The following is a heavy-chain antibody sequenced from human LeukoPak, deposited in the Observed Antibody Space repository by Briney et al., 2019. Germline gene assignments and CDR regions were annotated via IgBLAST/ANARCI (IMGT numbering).Heavy chain of an antibody. CDR3: ARGGYSYGYDDDFDY. V-gene: IGHV4-59*01. CDR2: IYYSGST. D-gene: IGHD5-18*01. Sequence: SETLSLTCTVSSGFITSYYSSWIRQPPGKGLEWIGYIYYSGSTNYNPSLKSRVTISVDTSKNKFSLKLSSATAAATAVYYCARGGYSYGYDDDFDYWGQGTLVTVSS. J-gene: IGHJ4*02. CDR1: SGFITSYY.